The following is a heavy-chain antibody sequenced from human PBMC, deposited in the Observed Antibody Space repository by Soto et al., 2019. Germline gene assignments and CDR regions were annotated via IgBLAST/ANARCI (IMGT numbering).Heavy chain of an antibody. V-gene: IGHV3-23*01. CDR3: AKALELTTAPPIFDY. Sequence: PGGSLRLSCAASGFTFSSYAMSWVRQAPGKGLEWVSTISGSGGSTYYADSVRGRFTISRHNSKNTLYLQMNSLRAEDTAVYHCAKALELTTAPPIFDYWGKGTLVTVSS. D-gene: IGHD4-17*01. CDR1: GFTFSSYA. CDR2: ISGSGGST. J-gene: IGHJ4*02.